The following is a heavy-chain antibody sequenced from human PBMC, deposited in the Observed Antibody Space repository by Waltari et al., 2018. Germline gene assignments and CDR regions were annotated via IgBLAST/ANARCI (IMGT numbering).Heavy chain of an antibody. CDR3: ARTVTTLVNDAFDI. J-gene: IGHJ3*02. D-gene: IGHD4-17*01. V-gene: IGHV3-23*01. CDR1: GFTFSSYA. Sequence: EVQLLESGGGLVQPGGSLRLSCAASGFTFSSYAMSWARQSPGKGLEWGSAISGSGGSTYYADSVKGRFTISRDNSKNTLYLQMNSLGAEDTAVYYCARTVTTLVNDAFDIWGQGTMVTVSS. CDR2: ISGSGGST.